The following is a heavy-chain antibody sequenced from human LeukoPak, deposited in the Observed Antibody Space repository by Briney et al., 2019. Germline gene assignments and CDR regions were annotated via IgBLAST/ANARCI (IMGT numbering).Heavy chain of an antibody. V-gene: IGHV4-61*10. Sequence: SETLSLTCTVSGGSISSGSYYWSWIRQPAGKGLEWIGYIYYSGSTNYNPSLKSRVTISVDTSKNQFSLKLSSVTAADTAVYYCARVAPTLRFLESYAFDIWGQGTMVTVSS. CDR2: IYYSGST. CDR1: GGSISSGSYY. CDR3: ARVAPTLRFLESYAFDI. J-gene: IGHJ3*02. D-gene: IGHD3-3*01.